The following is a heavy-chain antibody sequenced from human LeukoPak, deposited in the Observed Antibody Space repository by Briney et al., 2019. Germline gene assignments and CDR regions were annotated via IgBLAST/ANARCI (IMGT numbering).Heavy chain of an antibody. CDR2: IYYRGST. CDR3: ARDEEGSGYYFDY. D-gene: IGHD6-19*01. CDR1: GGSISSGGYY. V-gene: IGHV4-31*03. Sequence: SETLSLTCTVSGGSISSGGYYWSWIRQHPGKGLEWIGYIYYRGSTYYNPSLKSRVTISVDTSKNQFSLKLSSVTAADTAVYYCARDEEGSGYYFDYWGQGTLVTVSS. J-gene: IGHJ4*02.